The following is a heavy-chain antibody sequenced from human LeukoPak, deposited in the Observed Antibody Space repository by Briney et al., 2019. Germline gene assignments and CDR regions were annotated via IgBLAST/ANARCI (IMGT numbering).Heavy chain of an antibody. J-gene: IGHJ4*02. V-gene: IGHV1-2*02. CDR2: INPDSGGS. D-gene: IGHD1-14*01. Sequence: ASVKVSCKASGYTFSAFYLHWVRQAPGQGPEWMGWINPDSGGSEYGQKFQGRVTFTSDTSSTTIYMEVRSLKSDDTAVYYCARDMTGGIWARATSFDHWGQGTLVTVSS. CDR3: ARDMTGGIWARATSFDH. CDR1: GYTFSAFY.